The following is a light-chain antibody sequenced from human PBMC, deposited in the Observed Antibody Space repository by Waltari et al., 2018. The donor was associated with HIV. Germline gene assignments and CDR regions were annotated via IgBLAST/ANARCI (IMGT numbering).Light chain of an antibody. CDR3: CSYARSSLDV. CDR1: SSDVGSYNL. CDR2: EGS. J-gene: IGLJ1*01. Sequence: QSALTPPASVSGSPGQSITISCTGTSSDVGSYNLVSWYQQHPGKAPKLMIYEGSKRPSGVSNRFSGSKSGNTASLTISGLQAEDEADYSCCSYARSSLDVCGTGTKVTVL. V-gene: IGLV2-23*01.